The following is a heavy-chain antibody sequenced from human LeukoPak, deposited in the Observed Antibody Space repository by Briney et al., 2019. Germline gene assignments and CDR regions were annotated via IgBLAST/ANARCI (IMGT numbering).Heavy chain of an antibody. D-gene: IGHD5-12*01. J-gene: IGHJ4*02. V-gene: IGHV4-4*07. CDR2: IYTSGST. CDR1: GGSISNYY. CDR3: AHSGYDLYSYYFGY. Sequence: SETLSLTCTVSGGSISNYYWSWIRQPAGKGLEWIGRIYTSGSTNYNPSLKSRVTMSVGTSKNQFSLKLRSVTAADTAVYYCAHSGYDLYSYYFGYWGQGTLVTVSS.